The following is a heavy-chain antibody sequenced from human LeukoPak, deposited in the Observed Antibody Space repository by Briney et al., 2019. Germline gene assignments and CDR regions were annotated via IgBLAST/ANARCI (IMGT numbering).Heavy chain of an antibody. Sequence: GASVKVSCKASGGTFSSYAISWVRQAPGQGLEWMGRIIPILGIANYAQKFQGRVTITADKSTSTAYMELSSLRSEDTAVSYCARSHSSSWYDGYYYGMDVWGQGTTVTVSS. J-gene: IGHJ6*02. CDR3: ARSHSSSWYDGYYYGMDV. V-gene: IGHV1-69*04. D-gene: IGHD6-13*01. CDR1: GGTFSSYA. CDR2: IIPILGIA.